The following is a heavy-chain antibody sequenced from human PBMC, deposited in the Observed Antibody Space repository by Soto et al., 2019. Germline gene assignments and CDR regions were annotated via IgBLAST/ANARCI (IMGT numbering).Heavy chain of an antibody. V-gene: IGHV3-48*03. J-gene: IGHJ4*02. CDR2: ISSSGSTI. CDR1: GFTFSSYE. Sequence: EVQLVESGGGLVQPGGSLRLSCAASGFTFSSYEMNWVRQAPGKGLEWVSYISSSGSTIYYADSVKGRFTISRDNAKNSLYLQMNSLRAEDTAVYYCAGGVGGWIEPVREGFVDYWGQGTLVTVSS. D-gene: IGHD2-2*03. CDR3: AGGVGGWIEPVREGFVDY.